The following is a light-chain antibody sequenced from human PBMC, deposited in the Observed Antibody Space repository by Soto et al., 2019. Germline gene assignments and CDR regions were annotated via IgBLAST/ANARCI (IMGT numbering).Light chain of an antibody. CDR2: GNS. V-gene: IGLV1-40*01. CDR1: SSNIGAGYD. Sequence: QSVLTQPPSVSGAPGQRVTISCTGSSSNIGAGYDVHWYQQLPGTAPKPLIYGNSNRPSGVPDRFSGSKSGTSASLAITGLQAEDEADYYCQSYASSLSYVFGTGTKVTVL. J-gene: IGLJ1*01. CDR3: QSYASSLSYV.